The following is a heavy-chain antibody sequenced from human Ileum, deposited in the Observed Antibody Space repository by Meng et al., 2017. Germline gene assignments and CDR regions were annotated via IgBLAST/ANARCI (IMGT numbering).Heavy chain of an antibody. Sequence: QVNRLQPGPEVKKPGASVRVSCKASGYTFGSYGICWVRQAPGQGLEWMGWFVNYVDTYPAPKFQGRVTMTTDTHTNTAFMELRSLTSDDTAVYYCASGTPGRSYSDYWGQGTLVTVSS. D-gene: IGHD2-15*01. J-gene: IGHJ4*02. CDR2: FVNYVDT. V-gene: IGHV1-18*01. CDR3: ASGTPGRSYSDY. CDR1: GYTFGSYG.